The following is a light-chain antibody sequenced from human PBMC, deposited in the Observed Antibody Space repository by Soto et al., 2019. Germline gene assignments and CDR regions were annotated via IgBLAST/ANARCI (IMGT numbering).Light chain of an antibody. CDR1: QSVSSSY. CDR3: QQYGSSLLT. Sequence: EIVLTQSPGTLSLSPGERATLSCRASQSVSSSYLAWYQQKPGQAPRLIIYGASSRATGIPDRFSGSGSGTDFTLTISSLEPEDFAVYYCQQYGSSLLTFGGGTKVEIK. V-gene: IGKV3-20*01. J-gene: IGKJ4*01. CDR2: GAS.